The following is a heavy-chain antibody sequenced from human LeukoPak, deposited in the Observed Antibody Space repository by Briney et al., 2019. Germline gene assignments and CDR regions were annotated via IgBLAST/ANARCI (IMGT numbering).Heavy chain of an antibody. D-gene: IGHD5-18*01. J-gene: IGHJ4*02. CDR2: IVPILGTA. CDR1: GGPFGRYA. Sequence: SVKVSCKAPGGPFGRYAIHWVRQAPGQGLEWMGGIVPILGTANYAQKFQGRVTITADDSTGTAYMELTSLRSADTAVYYCARSQGYSYGSSYWGQGTLVTVSS. CDR3: ARSQGYSYGSSY. V-gene: IGHV1-69*13.